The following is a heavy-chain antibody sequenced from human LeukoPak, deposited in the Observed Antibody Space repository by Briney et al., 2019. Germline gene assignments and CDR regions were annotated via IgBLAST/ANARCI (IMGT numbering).Heavy chain of an antibody. CDR1: GFTVSSNY. J-gene: IGHJ4*01. CDR3: ARDDVASVFDY. D-gene: IGHD3-16*01. CDR2: IYSGGNT. Sequence: GGSLRLSCAASGFTVSSNYMTWVRQAPGKGLEWVSVIYSGGNTYYADSVKGRFTISRDNSKNTLYLQMNSLRAEDTAIYYCARDDVASVFDYWGHGTLVTVSS. V-gene: IGHV3-66*02.